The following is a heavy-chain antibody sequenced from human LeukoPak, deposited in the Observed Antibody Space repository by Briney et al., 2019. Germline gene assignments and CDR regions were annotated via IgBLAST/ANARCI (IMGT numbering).Heavy chain of an antibody. CDR1: GFTFSSNA. CDR3: ANAGGDSRPHDY. J-gene: IGHJ4*02. CDR2: ISGSGGST. V-gene: IGHV3-23*01. D-gene: IGHD3-16*01. Sequence: GGSLRLSCAASGFTFSSNAMSWVRHPPGKGPEWVSAISGSGGSTSYADAVKGRFTISRDNSKNTLSLQMNSLRAEDTAVYYCANAGGDSRPHDYWGQGTLVTVSS.